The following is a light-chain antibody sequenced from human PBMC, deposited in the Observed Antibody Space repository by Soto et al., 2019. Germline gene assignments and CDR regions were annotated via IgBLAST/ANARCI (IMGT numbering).Light chain of an antibody. V-gene: IGKV1-9*01. CDR3: QQLHDYPIT. Sequence: ILLTQSPSSLSAFAGDRVTITCRASQGVDSSLAWYQQRPGKAPKLLIYAASNLQSGVPSRFSGSGSGTDFTLTISSLQPEDFATYYCQQLHDYPITFGQGTRLEIK. CDR1: QGVDSS. CDR2: AAS. J-gene: IGKJ5*01.